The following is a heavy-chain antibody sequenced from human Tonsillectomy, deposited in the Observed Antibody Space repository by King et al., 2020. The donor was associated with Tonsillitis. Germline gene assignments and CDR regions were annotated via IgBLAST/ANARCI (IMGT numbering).Heavy chain of an antibody. CDR3: ARGGVGYSGYVGAFDI. V-gene: IGHV3-33*08. Sequence: VQLVESGGGVVQPGRSLRLSCTASAFDFSSFAMHWVRQAPGKGLEWLAIIWFHGNNKYYADFVKGRFTISRDNSKSTLYLQMNSLRAEDTAVYYCARGGVGYSGYVGAFDIGGQGTMVTVSS. D-gene: IGHD5-12*01. CDR2: IWFHGNNK. CDR1: AFDFSSFA. J-gene: IGHJ3*02.